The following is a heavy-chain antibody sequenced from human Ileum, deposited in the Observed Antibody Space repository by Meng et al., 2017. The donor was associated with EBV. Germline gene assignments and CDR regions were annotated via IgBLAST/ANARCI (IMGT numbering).Heavy chain of an antibody. D-gene: IGHD6-13*01. Sequence: QVQPQQGGAGLLNPSETLSLTCAVYGGSFSGYYWTWIRQPPGKGLEWIGEINHSGSTNYNPSLKSRVTISVDKNQFSLKLSSVTAADTAVYYCARGFYTYGSSCFDYWGQGTLVTVSS. CDR3: ARGFYTYGSSCFDY. J-gene: IGHJ4*02. V-gene: IGHV4-34*01. CDR2: INHSGST. CDR1: GGSFSGYY.